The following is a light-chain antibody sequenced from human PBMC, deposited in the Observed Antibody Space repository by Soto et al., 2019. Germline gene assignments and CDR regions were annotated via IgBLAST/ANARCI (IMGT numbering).Light chain of an antibody. Sequence: DIQMTQSPSSVSASVGDRVTITCRASQGIRRWLDWYQQKPGKAPKLLIYAASSLQSGVTSRFSGSGSGTDFTLTISSLQPEDFATYFCQQADSFPLTCGGGTKVEIK. J-gene: IGKJ4*01. CDR1: QGIRRW. CDR2: AAS. CDR3: QQADSFPLT. V-gene: IGKV1-12*01.